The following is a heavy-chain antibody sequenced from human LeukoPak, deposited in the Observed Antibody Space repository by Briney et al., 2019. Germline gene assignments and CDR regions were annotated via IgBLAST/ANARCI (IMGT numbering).Heavy chain of an antibody. V-gene: IGHV3-74*01. Sequence: GGTLRLSCAASGFTFSSYWMHWVRQAPGKGLVWVSRINSDGSSTSYADSVKGRFTISRDNAKNTLYLQMNSLRAEDTAVYYCANFAEGYSYEGFDYWGQGTLVTVSS. D-gene: IGHD5-18*01. CDR3: ANFAEGYSYEGFDY. J-gene: IGHJ4*02. CDR2: INSDGSST. CDR1: GFTFSSYW.